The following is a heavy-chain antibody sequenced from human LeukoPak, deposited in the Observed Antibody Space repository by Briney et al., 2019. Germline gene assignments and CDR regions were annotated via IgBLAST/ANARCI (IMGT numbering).Heavy chain of an antibody. D-gene: IGHD2-2*01. J-gene: IGHJ6*03. CDR3: ARSGAAAMRGQYYYYYYMDV. Sequence: GGSLRLSCGASGFSFSSYWMHWVCQAPGKGLMWVSRVNNDGSSTTYADSVEGRFTISRDNAKNTLYLQMNSLRAEDTAVYYCARSGAAAMRGQYYYYYYMDVWGKGTTVTVSS. V-gene: IGHV3-74*01. CDR1: GFSFSSYW. CDR2: VNNDGSST.